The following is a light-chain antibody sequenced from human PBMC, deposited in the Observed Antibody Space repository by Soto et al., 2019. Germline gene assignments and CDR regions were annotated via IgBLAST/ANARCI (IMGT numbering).Light chain of an antibody. CDR1: QSISSY. V-gene: IGKV1-39*01. CDR2: AAS. Sequence: DIQMTQSPSSLSASVGDRVTITCRASQSISSYLNWYQQKPGKAPKLLIYAASNLQSGVPSRFSGSGSGTDFTLTISSLQPEDFATYYCQQSYSTPPYTFGQGTKLEFK. CDR3: QQSYSTPPYT. J-gene: IGKJ2*01.